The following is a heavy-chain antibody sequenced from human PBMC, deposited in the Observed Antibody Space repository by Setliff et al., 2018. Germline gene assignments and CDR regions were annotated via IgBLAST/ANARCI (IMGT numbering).Heavy chain of an antibody. CDR1: GGTFSSYA. V-gene: IGHV1-69*05. CDR3: AKRGSSSAFAY. J-gene: IGHJ4*02. CDR2: IITIFGTA. D-gene: IGHD6-13*01. Sequence: ASVKVSCKASGGTFSSYAISWVRQAPGQGLEWMGGIITIFGTANYAQKFKGRVTITTDESTSTAYMELSSLRSEDTAVYYCAKRGSSSAFAYWGQGTLVTVSS.